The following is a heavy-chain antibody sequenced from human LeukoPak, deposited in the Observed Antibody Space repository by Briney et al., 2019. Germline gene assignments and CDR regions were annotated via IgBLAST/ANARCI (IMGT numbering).Heavy chain of an antibody. Sequence: GGSLRLSCAASGFTFSSYEMNWVRQAPGKGLEWVSYISSSGSTIYYADSVKGRFTISRDNAKNSLYLQMNSLRAEDTAGYYCASSERWLQLCFDSWGQGTLVTVSS. CDR3: ASSERWLQLCFDS. V-gene: IGHV3-48*03. CDR1: GFTFSSYE. J-gene: IGHJ4*02. CDR2: ISSSGSTI. D-gene: IGHD5-24*01.